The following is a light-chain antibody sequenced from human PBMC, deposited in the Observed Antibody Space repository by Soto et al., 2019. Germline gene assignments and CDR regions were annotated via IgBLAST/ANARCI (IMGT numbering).Light chain of an antibody. V-gene: IGKV1-5*01. CDR3: QQYNTYPLS. CDR1: QSIGKW. CDR2: DAS. J-gene: IGKJ4*01. Sequence: DIQMTQSPSTLSASVGDRVIITCRASQSIGKWLAWYQQRPGKAPKLLIYDASHLESGVPSRFSGSTSGTEFTLSVSSLQPEDFATSFCQQYNTYPLSFGGGTKVEIK.